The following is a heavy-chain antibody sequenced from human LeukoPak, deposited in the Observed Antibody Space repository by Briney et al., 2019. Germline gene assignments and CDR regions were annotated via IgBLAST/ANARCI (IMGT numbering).Heavy chain of an antibody. CDR1: GGSISSYY. CDR2: IYYSGST. V-gene: IGHV4-59*01. J-gene: IGHJ4*02. D-gene: IGHD6-13*01. CDR3: ARVTGYMVEDYFDS. Sequence: SETLSLTCTVYGGSISSYYWSWIRQPPGKGLEWIGYIYYSGSTNYNPSLKSRVTISVDTSKNQFSLRLRSVTAADTAVYYCARVTGYMVEDYFDSWGQGTLVTVSS.